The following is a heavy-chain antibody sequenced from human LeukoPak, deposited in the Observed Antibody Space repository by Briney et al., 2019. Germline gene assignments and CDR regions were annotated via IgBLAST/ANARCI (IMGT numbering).Heavy chain of an antibody. J-gene: IGHJ5*02. Sequence: PSETLSLTCPVPDDSISRHFYFWSWIRQHPEKGLEWIGYVYYSGSTNYNPSLKSRVTISVDTSKNQFSLKLSSVTAADTAVYYCAREVWFGRDNWFDPWGQGTLVTVSS. CDR3: AREVWFGRDNWFDP. CDR1: DDSISRHFYF. V-gene: IGHV4-61*01. CDR2: VYYSGST. D-gene: IGHD3-10*01.